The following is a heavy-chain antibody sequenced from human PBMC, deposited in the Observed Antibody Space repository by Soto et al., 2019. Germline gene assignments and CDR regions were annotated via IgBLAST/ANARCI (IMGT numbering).Heavy chain of an antibody. D-gene: IGHD3-10*01. Sequence: ASVKISCKASGYTFTSYGISWVRQAPGQGLEWMGWISAYNGNTNYAQKLQGRVTMTTDTSTSTAYMELRSLRSDDTAVYYCARARYYYGSGILPHYYFEYWGQGTLVTVSS. CDR3: ARARYYYGSGILPHYYFEY. V-gene: IGHV1-18*04. J-gene: IGHJ4*02. CDR2: ISAYNGNT. CDR1: GYTFTSYG.